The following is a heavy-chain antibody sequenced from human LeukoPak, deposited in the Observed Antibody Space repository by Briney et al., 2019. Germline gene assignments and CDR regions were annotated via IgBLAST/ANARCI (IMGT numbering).Heavy chain of an antibody. Sequence: SETLSLTCAVYGGSFSGYYWSWIRQPPGKGLEWIGEINHSGSTNYNPSLKSRVTIPVDMSKNQFSLKLSSVTAADTAVYYCARHGTIFGESNYYYYYMDVWGKGTTVTVSS. CDR2: INHSGST. V-gene: IGHV4-34*01. CDR1: GGSFSGYY. CDR3: ARHGTIFGESNYYYYYMDV. J-gene: IGHJ6*03. D-gene: IGHD3-3*01.